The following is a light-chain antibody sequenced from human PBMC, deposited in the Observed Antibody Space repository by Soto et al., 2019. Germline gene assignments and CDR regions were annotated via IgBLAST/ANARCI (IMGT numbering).Light chain of an antibody. Sequence: QSVLTQPPSVSVAPGQRVTISCTGSSSNIGAGYDVHWYQHLPVTAPKLLIYGNSNRPSGVPDRFSGSKSGTSASLAITGLQAEDEADYYCQSYDSSLSVVVFGGGTKVTVL. CDR1: SSNIGAGYD. CDR3: QSYDSSLSVVV. V-gene: IGLV1-40*01. J-gene: IGLJ2*01. CDR2: GNS.